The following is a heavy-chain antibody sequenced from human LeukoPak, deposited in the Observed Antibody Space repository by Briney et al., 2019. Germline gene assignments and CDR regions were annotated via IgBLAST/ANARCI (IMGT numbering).Heavy chain of an antibody. CDR2: IYYSGST. V-gene: IGHV4-59*08. Sequence: SETLSLTCTVSGGSISSYYWSWIRQPPGKGLEWIGYIYYSGSTNYNPSLKSRVTISVDTSKNQFSLKLSSVTAADTAVYYCARNLRRWLQNNWFDPWGQGTLVTVSS. CDR1: GGSISSYY. CDR3: ARNLRRWLQNNWFDP. J-gene: IGHJ5*02. D-gene: IGHD5-24*01.